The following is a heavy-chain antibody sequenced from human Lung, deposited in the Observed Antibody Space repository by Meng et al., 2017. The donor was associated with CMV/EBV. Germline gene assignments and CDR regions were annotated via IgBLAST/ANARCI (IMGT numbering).Heavy chain of an antibody. D-gene: IGHD3-3*01. Sequence: GGSLRLXCAASGFTFSSYWMSWVCQAPGKGLEWVANIKQDGSEKYYVDSVKGRFTISRDNAKNSLYLQMNSLRDEDTAVYYRARDRFEDYDFWSGYSLTDYYGMDVWGQGXTVTVSS. V-gene: IGHV3-7*01. CDR1: GFTFSSYW. J-gene: IGHJ6*02. CDR2: IKQDGSEK. CDR3: ARDRFEDYDFWSGYSLTDYYGMDV.